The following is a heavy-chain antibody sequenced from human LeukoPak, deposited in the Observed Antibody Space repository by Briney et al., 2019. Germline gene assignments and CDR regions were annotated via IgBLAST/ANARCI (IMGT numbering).Heavy chain of an antibody. CDR3: APLGGTSFDY. CDR2: IVPNSGGT. Sequence: ASVKVSCKTSGYTFTDYYIHWVRQAPGQGLEWMGWIVPNSGGTNYAHRLQGRVTMSRDNSISTAYMELTRLRYDDTAVYYCAPLGGTSFDYWGRGTLVTVSS. V-gene: IGHV1-2*02. D-gene: IGHD1-1*01. J-gene: IGHJ4*02. CDR1: GYTFTDYY.